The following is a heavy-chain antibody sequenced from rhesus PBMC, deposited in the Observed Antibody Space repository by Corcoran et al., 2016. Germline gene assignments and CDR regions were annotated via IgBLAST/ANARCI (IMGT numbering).Heavy chain of an antibody. CDR2: IYGIEGST. Sequence: QVQLQESGPGLVKPSETLSLTCAVSGGSISSNFWNWIRQPPGKGLEWIGRIYGIEGSTDYNPSRMIGVTITTDTSKNQFSMSRSSVTAADTAVYYCASRGKQLSGLNVWGRGVLVTVSS. J-gene: IGHJ5-2*02. D-gene: IGHD6-13*01. CDR1: GGSISSNF. V-gene: IGHV4-160*01. CDR3: ASRGKQLSGLNV.